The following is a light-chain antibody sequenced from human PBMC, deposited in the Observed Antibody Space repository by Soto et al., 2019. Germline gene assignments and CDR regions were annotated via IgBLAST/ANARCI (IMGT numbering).Light chain of an antibody. J-gene: IGKJ5*01. CDR1: QSIRTW. CDR2: GAS. CDR3: QQYKAYPGT. Sequence: DIQMTQSPSTLPASAGDRVTITCRASQSIRTWLAWYQQKPGKAPKLLIYGASTLESGVPSRFSGSGAGTEFTLTISSLQPDDFVTYYCQQYKAYPGTFGQGTRL. V-gene: IGKV1-5*01.